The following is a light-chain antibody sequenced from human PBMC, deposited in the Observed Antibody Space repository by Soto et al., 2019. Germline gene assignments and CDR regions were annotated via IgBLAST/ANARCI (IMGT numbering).Light chain of an antibody. J-gene: IGLJ2*01. CDR3: SAYGGSNNYVL. CDR1: SSDVGAYNY. V-gene: IGLV2-8*02. CDR2: EVT. Sequence: QSVLTQPPSASRSPGQSVTISCTGTSSDVGAYNYVSWYQQHPGKAPKLIIYEVTKRPSGVPDRFSGSKSGNTASLTVSGLQAEVEADYYCSAYGGSNNYVLFGGGTQLTVL.